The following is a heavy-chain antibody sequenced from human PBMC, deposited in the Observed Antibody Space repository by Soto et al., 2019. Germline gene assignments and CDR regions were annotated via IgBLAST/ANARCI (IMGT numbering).Heavy chain of an antibody. CDR3: ARDDEWELLPNPGYYSMDV. D-gene: IGHD1-26*01. V-gene: IGHV3-30-3*01. CDR2: ISYDGSNK. Sequence: VAVISYDGSNKYYADSVKGRFTISRDNSKNTLYLQMNSLRAEDTAVYYCARDDEWELLPNPGYYSMDVWGQGTTVTVSS. J-gene: IGHJ6*02.